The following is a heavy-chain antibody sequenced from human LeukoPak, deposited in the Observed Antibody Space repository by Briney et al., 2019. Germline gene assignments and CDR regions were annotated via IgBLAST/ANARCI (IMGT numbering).Heavy chain of an antibody. CDR3: ARTYDSSGYYYTGGAFDI. V-gene: IGHV4-39*07. Sequence: SETLSLTCNVSGGSISSSSYYWGWIRQPPGKGLEWIGNIYYSGSTDYNPSLKSRFTISVDTSKNQFSLKLSSVTAADTAVYYCARTYDSSGYYYTGGAFDIWGQGTMVTVSS. CDR2: IYYSGST. D-gene: IGHD3-22*01. CDR1: GGSISSSSYY. J-gene: IGHJ3*02.